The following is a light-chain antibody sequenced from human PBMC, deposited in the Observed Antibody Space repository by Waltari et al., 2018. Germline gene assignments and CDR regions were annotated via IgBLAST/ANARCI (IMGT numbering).Light chain of an antibody. V-gene: IGLV1-47*01. Sequence: QSVLTQPPSASGTPGQRVTISCSGSRSNIGSNYVYWYQQVPGTAPKLLIYRNKTRPSGVPDRFSGSKSGTSASLAISGLRSEDEADYYCAAWDDSLSGRVFGGGTKVTVL. CDR3: AAWDDSLSGRV. J-gene: IGLJ3*02. CDR1: RSNIGSNY. CDR2: RNK.